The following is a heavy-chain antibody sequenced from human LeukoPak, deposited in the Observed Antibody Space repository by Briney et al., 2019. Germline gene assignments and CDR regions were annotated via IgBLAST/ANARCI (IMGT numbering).Heavy chain of an antibody. CDR1: GFTFSRYS. J-gene: IGHJ4*02. D-gene: IGHD6-19*01. CDR3: ARAPRGSGWSHFFN. V-gene: IGHV3-21*01. Sequence: GESLRLSCAASGFTFSRYSMYWVRQAPGKGPEWVSSISSSSSYISYADSVEGRFTISRDNAKNSLYLQMNSLRAEDTAVYYCARAPRGSGWSHFFNWGQGTLVTVSS. CDR2: ISSSSSYI.